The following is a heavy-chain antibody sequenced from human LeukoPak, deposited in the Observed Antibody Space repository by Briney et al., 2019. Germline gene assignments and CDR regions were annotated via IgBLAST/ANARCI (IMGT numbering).Heavy chain of an antibody. J-gene: IGHJ4*02. D-gene: IGHD2-15*01. V-gene: IGHV3-7*01. CDR3: AKDRRGSRADLYYFDY. CDR1: GFTFSSYW. CDR2: IKQDGSEK. Sequence: GGSLRLSCAASGFTFSSYWMSWVRQAPGKGLEWVANIKQDGSEKYYVDSVKGRFTISRDNAKNSLYLQMNSLRAEDTAVYYCAKDRRGSRADLYYFDYWGQGTLVTVSS.